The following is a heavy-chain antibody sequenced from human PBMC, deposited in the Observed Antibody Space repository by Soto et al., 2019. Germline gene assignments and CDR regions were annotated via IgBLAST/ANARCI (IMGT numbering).Heavy chain of an antibody. CDR2: MNPNSGNT. J-gene: IGHJ6*02. V-gene: IGHV1-8*01. CDR1: GYTFTSYD. Sequence: QVQLVQSGAEVKKPGASVKVSCKASGYTFTSYDINWVRQATGQGLEWMGWMNPNSGNTGYAQKFQGRGTMTRNNPIRTAYMELVSLRAEETAVYYCAREVTLYGMDVWGQGTTVTVSS. CDR3: AREVTLYGMDV.